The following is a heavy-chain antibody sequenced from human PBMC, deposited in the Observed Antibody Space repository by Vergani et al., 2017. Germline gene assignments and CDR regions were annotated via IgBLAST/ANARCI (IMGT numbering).Heavy chain of an antibody. V-gene: IGHV3-74*01. CDR2: INSDGSST. CDR1: GFTFSSYW. J-gene: IGHJ3*02. D-gene: IGHD5-24*01. CDR3: VRVRRDGYNRLDAFDI. Sequence: EVQLVESGGGLVQPGGSLRLSCAASGFTFSSYWMHWVRQAPGKGLVWVSRINSDGSSTSYADSVKGRFTISRDNAKNTLYLQMNSLRAEDTAVYYCVRVRRDGYNRLDAFDIWGQGTMVTVSS.